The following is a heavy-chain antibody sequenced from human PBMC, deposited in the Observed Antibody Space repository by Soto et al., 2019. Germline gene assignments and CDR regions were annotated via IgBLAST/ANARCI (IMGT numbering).Heavy chain of an antibody. J-gene: IGHJ4*02. V-gene: IGHV3-48*02. D-gene: IGHD3-10*01. CDR1: GFIFSSYA. CDR3: ARSYPPTPRVVDF. CDR2: ISSSSTTI. Sequence: PGGSLRLSCAASGFIFSSYAMSWVRQAPGKGLEWVSYISSSSTTIYYVDSVKGRFTISRDNAKNSLFLQLNSLRDEDTAVYYCARSYPPTPRVVDFWGQGILVTVSS.